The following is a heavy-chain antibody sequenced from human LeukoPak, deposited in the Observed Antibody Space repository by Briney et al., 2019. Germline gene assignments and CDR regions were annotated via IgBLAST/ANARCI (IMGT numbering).Heavy chain of an antibody. V-gene: IGHV3-11*01. CDR3: ARGKRTFDP. CDR2: ISSGSYSK. J-gene: IGHJ5*02. CDR1: GFPITGNY. Sequence: GGSLRLSCVVSGFPITGNYMSWIRQSPGKGLEWVAYISSGSYSKYYADSVRGRFTISRDNTNNSLYLEMSNLRVNDTAFYYCARGKRTFDPWGQGTLVSVSS.